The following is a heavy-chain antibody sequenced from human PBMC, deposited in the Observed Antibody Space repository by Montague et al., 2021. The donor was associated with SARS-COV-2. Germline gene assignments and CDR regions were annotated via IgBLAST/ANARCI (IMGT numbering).Heavy chain of an antibody. Sequence: SETLSLTCTVSGGSVGSSHYYWAWIRQPPGKGLEWIGTIYYSGSTYYNPSPRSRVTIDVDASTNQFSLKRHSVIAADTAVYFCARGLYNWNYEHWFDTWGQGTLVTVSS. CDR3: ARGLYNWNYEHWFDT. CDR2: IYYSGST. J-gene: IGHJ5*02. CDR1: GGSVGSSHYY. D-gene: IGHD1-7*01. V-gene: IGHV4-39*01.